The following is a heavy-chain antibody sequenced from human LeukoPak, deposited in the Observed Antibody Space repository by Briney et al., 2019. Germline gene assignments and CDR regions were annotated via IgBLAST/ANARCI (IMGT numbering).Heavy chain of an antibody. CDR2: ISYDGSNK. D-gene: IGHD3-3*01. CDR3: ARALEWLFDY. V-gene: IGHV3-30-3*01. J-gene: IGHJ4*02. Sequence: GGSLRLSCAASGFTFSSYAMHWVRQAPGKGLEWVAVISYDGSNKYYADSVKGRFTISRDNSKNTLYLQMNSPRAEDTAVYYCARALEWLFDYWGQGTLVTVSS. CDR1: GFTFSSYA.